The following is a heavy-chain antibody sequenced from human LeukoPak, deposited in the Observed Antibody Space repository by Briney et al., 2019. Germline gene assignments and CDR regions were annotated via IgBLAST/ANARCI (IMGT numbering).Heavy chain of an antibody. V-gene: IGHV4-59*08. D-gene: IGHD3-3*01. Sequence: PSETLSLTCTVSGGSISSYYWSWIRQPPGKGLEWIGYIYYSGSTNYNPSLKSRVTISVDTSKNQFSLKLSSVTAADTAVYYCARTIFGVVKDAFDIWGQGTMVTVSS. J-gene: IGHJ3*02. CDR3: ARTIFGVVKDAFDI. CDR2: IYYSGST. CDR1: GGSISSYY.